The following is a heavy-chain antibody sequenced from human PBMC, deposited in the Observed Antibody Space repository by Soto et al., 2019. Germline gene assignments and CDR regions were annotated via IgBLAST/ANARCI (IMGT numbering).Heavy chain of an antibody. J-gene: IGHJ6*02. CDR1: GFTFNTYA. V-gene: IGHV3-23*01. Sequence: PGGSLRLSCAASGFTFNTYATTWVRQAPGKGLEWVSSISGSSGSTYYADSVKGRFTISRDNSKNTLYLQMYSLRAEDTATYYCARLSRATHYYYYGMDVWGQGTTVTVSS. CDR3: ARLSRATHYYYYGMDV. CDR2: ISGSSGST. D-gene: IGHD5-12*01.